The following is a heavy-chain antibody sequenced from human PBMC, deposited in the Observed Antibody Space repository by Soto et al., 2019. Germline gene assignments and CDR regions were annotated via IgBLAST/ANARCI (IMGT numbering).Heavy chain of an antibody. V-gene: IGHV3-64D*06. CDR2: ITGDGDST. CDR3: VKGNQLLRYYFEF. J-gene: IGHJ4*01. D-gene: IGHD2-15*01. CDR1: GFTFSNYA. Sequence: AGGSLRLSCSVSGFTFSNYAMHWVRQAPGKGLEYVSGITGDGDSTWHADSVKDRFTISRDNSKNTLFLQMSSLRVEDTAIYFCVKGNQLLRYYFEFWGPGTLVTVSS.